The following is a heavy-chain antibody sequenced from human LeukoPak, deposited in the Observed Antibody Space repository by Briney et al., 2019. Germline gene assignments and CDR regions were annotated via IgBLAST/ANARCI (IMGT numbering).Heavy chain of an antibody. CDR3: ARHDQGGATTLDY. J-gene: IGHJ4*02. CDR1: GYTITNNW. Sequence: ASVKVSCKSSGYTITNNWMHWVRQAPGQGLEWMGWINPNSGGTNYAQKFQGRVTMTRDKSISTAYLQWSSLKASDTAMYYCARHDQGGATTLDYWGQGTLVTVSS. V-gene: IGHV1-2*02. D-gene: IGHD1-26*01. CDR2: INPNSGGT.